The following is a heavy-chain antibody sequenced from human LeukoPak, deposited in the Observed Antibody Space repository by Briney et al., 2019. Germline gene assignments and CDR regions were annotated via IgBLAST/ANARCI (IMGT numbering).Heavy chain of an antibody. J-gene: IGHJ5*02. Sequence: SETLYLTCTVSGGSISSSSYYWGWIRQPPGKGLEWIGSIYYSGSTYYNPSLKSRVTISVDTSKNQFSLKLSSVTPADTALYYCARQRDYSYNWFDPWGQGTLVTVSS. CDR3: ARQRDYSYNWFDP. D-gene: IGHD4-11*01. V-gene: IGHV4-39*01. CDR1: GGSISSSSYY. CDR2: IYYSGST.